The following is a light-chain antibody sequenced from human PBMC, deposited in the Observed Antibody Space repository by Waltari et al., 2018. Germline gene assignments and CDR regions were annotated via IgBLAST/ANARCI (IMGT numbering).Light chain of an antibody. CDR3: QQYYTTSKT. CDR2: GAS. Sequence: EIVMTQSPATLYVSPGERAPLSCRARQSVSSNLAWYQQKPGQAPRLLIYGASTRATGIPARFSGSGSGTEFTLTISSLQSEDFAVYYCQQYYTTSKTFGPGTKVDVK. CDR1: QSVSSN. J-gene: IGKJ3*01. V-gene: IGKV3-15*01.